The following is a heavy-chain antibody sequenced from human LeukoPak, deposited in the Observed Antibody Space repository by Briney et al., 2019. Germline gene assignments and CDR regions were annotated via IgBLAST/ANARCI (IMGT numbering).Heavy chain of an antibody. V-gene: IGHV1-8*01. D-gene: IGHD1-1*01. J-gene: IGHJ4*02. CDR1: GYTFTSYD. Sequence: ASVKVSCKASGYTFTSYDINWVRQATGQGLEWMGWMIPNSGNTGYAQKVQGRVTMTTDTSTSTAYMELRSLRSDDTAVYYCARAQLEPRGTVDYWGQGTLVTVSS. CDR3: ARAQLEPRGTVDY. CDR2: MIPNSGNT.